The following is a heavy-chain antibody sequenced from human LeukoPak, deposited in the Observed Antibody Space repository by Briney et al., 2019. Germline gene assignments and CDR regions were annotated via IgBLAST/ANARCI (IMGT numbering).Heavy chain of an antibody. CDR1: GYTFIDYY. CDR2: VNPNSGDT. J-gene: IGHJ4*02. CDR3: ARGRRILVGDTNAGDFFDF. V-gene: IGHV1-2*02. D-gene: IGHD1-26*01. Sequence: ASVKVSCKASGYTFIDYYILCVRQAPGQGLEWMGWVNPNSGDTHYAQKFQGRVTMTRDTSISTAYIQLSRLRSDDTAVYYCARGRRILVGDTNAGDFFDFWGQGTLVTVSS.